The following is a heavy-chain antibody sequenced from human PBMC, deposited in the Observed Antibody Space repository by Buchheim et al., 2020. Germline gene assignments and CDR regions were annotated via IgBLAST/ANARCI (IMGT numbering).Heavy chain of an antibody. CDR1: GGSIRSYY. Sequence: QVQLKESGPGLVKPSETLSLTCNVSGGSIRSYYWNWIRQSPGKGLEWIGYIDYSGSTKYNPSLKSRVSITVDTSKNQFSLKLTSVTAADTAFYYCARGHTSASAEYFQRWGQGT. D-gene: IGHD2-2*01. CDR3: ARGHTSASAEYFQR. CDR2: IDYSGST. J-gene: IGHJ1*01. V-gene: IGHV4-59*01.